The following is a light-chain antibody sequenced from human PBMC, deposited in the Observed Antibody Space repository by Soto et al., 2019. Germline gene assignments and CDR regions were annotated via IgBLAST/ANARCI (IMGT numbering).Light chain of an antibody. J-gene: IGLJ3*02. CDR2: LEGSGNY. CDR3: ETWDSNTRV. V-gene: IGLV4-60*02. CDR1: SGHSGYI. Sequence: QSVLTQSSSASASLGSSVKLTCTLSSGHSGYIIAWHQQQPGKAPRYLMKLEGSGNYNKGSGVPDRFSGSSSGADRYLTISNLQFEDEADYYCETWDSNTRVFGGGTQLTVL.